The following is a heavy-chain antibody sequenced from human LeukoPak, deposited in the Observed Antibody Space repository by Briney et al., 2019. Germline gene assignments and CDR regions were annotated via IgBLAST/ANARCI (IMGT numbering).Heavy chain of an antibody. CDR3: AKESTYYYDSSGYYPDAFDI. CDR2: ISGDGGST. CDR1: GFTFDDYA. D-gene: IGHD3-22*01. Sequence: PGGSLRLSCAASGFTFDDYAMHWVRQAPGKGLEWVSLISGDGGSTSYADSVKGRFTISRDNSKNSLYLQMNSLRTEDTALYYCAKESTYYYDSSGYYPDAFDIWGQGTMVTVSP. J-gene: IGHJ3*02. V-gene: IGHV3-43*02.